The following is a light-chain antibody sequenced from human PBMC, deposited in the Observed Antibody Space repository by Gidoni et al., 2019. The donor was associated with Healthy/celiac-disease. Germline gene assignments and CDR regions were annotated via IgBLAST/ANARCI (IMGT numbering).Light chain of an antibody. J-gene: IGLJ3*02. CDR1: SGINVGTYR. CDR3: MIWHSSAYV. CDR2: YKSDSDK. Sequence: QAVLTQPSSLSASPAASASLPCTLRSGINVGTYRIYWYQQKPGSPPQYLLRYKSDSDKQQGSGVPSSFSGSKDASANAGILLISGLQSEDEADYYCMIWHSSAYVFGGGTKLTVL. V-gene: IGLV5-45*03.